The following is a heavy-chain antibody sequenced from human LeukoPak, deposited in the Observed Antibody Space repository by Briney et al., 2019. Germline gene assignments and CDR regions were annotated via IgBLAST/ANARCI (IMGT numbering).Heavy chain of an antibody. J-gene: IGHJ4*02. CDR3: ARSRGSYRNFDY. V-gene: IGHV4-30-2*01. CDR2: IYHSGST. CDR1: GGSISSGGYY. Sequence: SQTLSLTCTVSGGSISSGGYYWSWIRQPPGKGLEWIGYIYHSGSTYYNPSLKSRVTISVDRSKNQFSLKLSSVTAADTAVYYCARSRGSYRNFDYWGQGTLVTVSS. D-gene: IGHD1-26*01.